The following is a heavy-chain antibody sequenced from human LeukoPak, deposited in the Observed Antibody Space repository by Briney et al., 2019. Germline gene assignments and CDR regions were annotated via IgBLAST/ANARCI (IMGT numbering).Heavy chain of an antibody. CDR1: GFTFSNYG. CDR3: ARVHYYTDILTNYWVRYFDY. CDR2: VWSDGTTK. V-gene: IGHV3-33*01. Sequence: GGSLRLSCAASGFTFSNYGMHWVRQAPGKGLEWVAVVWSDGTTKNYADSVKGRFTISRDNSKNTLYMQMNSLRAEDTAVYYCARVHYYTDILTNYWVRYFDYWGQGTLVTVSS. J-gene: IGHJ4*02. D-gene: IGHD3-9*01.